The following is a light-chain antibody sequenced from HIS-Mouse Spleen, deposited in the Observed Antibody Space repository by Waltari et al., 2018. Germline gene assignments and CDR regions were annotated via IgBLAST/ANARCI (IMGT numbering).Light chain of an antibody. CDR1: SPNIRSNY. Sequence: QSVLTQPPSASVTPGQRVTISCSGSSPNIRSNYLYCYQQPPGTAPKLLIYRNNQRPSGVPDRFSGSKSGTSASLAISGLRSEDEADYYCAAWDDSLSGWVFGGGTKLTVL. J-gene: IGLJ3*02. V-gene: IGLV1-47*01. CDR2: RNN. CDR3: AAWDDSLSGWV.